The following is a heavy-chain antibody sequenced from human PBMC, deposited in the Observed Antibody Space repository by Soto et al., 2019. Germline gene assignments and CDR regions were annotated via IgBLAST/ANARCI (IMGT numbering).Heavy chain of an antibody. Sequence: QVQLVESGGGVVQPGRSLRLSCAASGFTFSSYGMHWVRQAPGKGLEWVAVISYDGSHKYYADSVKGRFTISRDNSKYTLNLQMNSLRAEDTAVYYCAKDRGEGATWASGPYFDYWGQGTLVTVSS. D-gene: IGHD1-26*01. V-gene: IGHV3-30*18. CDR1: GFTFSSYG. J-gene: IGHJ4*02. CDR2: ISYDGSHK. CDR3: AKDRGEGATWASGPYFDY.